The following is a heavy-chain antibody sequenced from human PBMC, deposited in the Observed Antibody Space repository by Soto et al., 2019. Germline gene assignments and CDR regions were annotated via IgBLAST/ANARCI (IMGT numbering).Heavy chain of an antibody. Sequence: GGSLRLSCAASGFTFSDYYMSWIRQAPGKGLEWVSYISSSSSYTNYADSVKGRFTISRDNAKNSLYLQMNSLRAEDTAVYFCARYLEVVPAANGAFDIWGQGTMVTVSS. CDR2: ISSSSSYT. CDR1: GFTFSDYY. V-gene: IGHV3-11*03. D-gene: IGHD2-2*01. CDR3: ARYLEVVPAANGAFDI. J-gene: IGHJ3*02.